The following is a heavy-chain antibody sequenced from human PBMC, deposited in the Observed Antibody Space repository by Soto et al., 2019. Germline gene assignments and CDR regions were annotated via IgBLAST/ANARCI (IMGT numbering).Heavy chain of an antibody. V-gene: IGHV2-5*02. CDR2: MYWDDDK. Sequence: QITFKESGPTLVKPTQTLTLTCTFSGFSLSSDGAAVSWVRQPPGKALEWLALMYWDDDKRYSPCLKSRLTINKETPNNQVVLTRTNMAPADTATYVGANSDSRLPYSLYSWGHGTQDTVSS. J-gene: IGHJ5*01. CDR1: GFSLSSDGAA. CDR3: ANSDSRLPYSLYS. D-gene: IGHD3-22*01.